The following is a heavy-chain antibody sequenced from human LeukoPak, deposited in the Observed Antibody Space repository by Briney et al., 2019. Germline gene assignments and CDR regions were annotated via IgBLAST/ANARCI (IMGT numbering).Heavy chain of an antibody. CDR1: GFTFGAYT. V-gene: IGHV3-21*01. CDR2: IFSRSESI. D-gene: IGHD3-22*01. CDR3: ARDFFHSSDSRPFDY. J-gene: IGHJ4*02. Sequence: GGSPRLSCAASGFTFGAYTINWVRQAPGKGLEWVSCIFSRSESILYADSVKGRFTISRDNAKNSLYLQMDSLRVEDTAVYYCARDFFHSSDSRPFDYWGQGTLVTVSS.